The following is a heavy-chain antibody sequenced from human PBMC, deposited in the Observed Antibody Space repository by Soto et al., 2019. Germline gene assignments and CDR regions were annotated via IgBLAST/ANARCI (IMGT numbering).Heavy chain of an antibody. CDR2: INPNSGGT. CDR1: GYTFTGYY. Sequence: ASVKVSCKASGYTFTGYYMHWVRQAPGQGLEWMGWINPNSGGTNYAQMFQGWVTMTRDTSISTAYMELSRLRSDDTAVYYCARDLTFSGANGFDIWGPGTMVTVSS. J-gene: IGHJ3*02. D-gene: IGHD3-16*01. CDR3: ARDLTFSGANGFDI. V-gene: IGHV1-2*04.